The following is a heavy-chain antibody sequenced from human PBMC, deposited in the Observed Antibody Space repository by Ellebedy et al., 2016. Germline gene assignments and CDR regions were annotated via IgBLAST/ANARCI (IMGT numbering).Heavy chain of an antibody. V-gene: IGHV4-34*01. D-gene: IGHD1-26*01. CDR2: INHSGST. Sequence: SETLSLXXAVYGGSFSGYYWSWIRQPPGKGLEWIGEINHSGSTNYNPSLKSRVTISVDTSKNQFSLKLSSVTAADTAVYYCARGLFIVGPTEGYGMDVWGQGTTVIVSS. CDR1: GGSFSGYY. CDR3: ARGLFIVGPTEGYGMDV. J-gene: IGHJ6*02.